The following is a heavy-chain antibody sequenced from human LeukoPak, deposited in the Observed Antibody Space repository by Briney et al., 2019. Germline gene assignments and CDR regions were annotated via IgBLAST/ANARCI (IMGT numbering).Heavy chain of an antibody. CDR1: GFTFSSYS. J-gene: IGHJ4*02. CDR3: ARVSSGYGPTDY. CDR2: ISSSSSYI. D-gene: IGHD5-12*01. V-gene: IGHV3-21*01. Sequence: GGSLRLSCAASGFTFSSYSMSWVRQAPGKGLEWVSSISSSSSYIYYADSVKGRFTISRDNAKNSLYLQMNSLRAEDTAVYYCARVSSGYGPTDYWGQGTLVTVSS.